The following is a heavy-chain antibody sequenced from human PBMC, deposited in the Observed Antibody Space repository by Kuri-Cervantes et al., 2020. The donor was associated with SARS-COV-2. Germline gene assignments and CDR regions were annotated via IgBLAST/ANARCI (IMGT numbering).Heavy chain of an antibody. CDR1: FYSLTNYD. D-gene: IGHD2-2*01. J-gene: IGHJ6*02. CDR2: IGPNYCNR. V-gene: IGHV1-18*01. Sequence: AVNVSCKASFYSLTNYDLIWVRQAPGQGLEWMGWIGPNYCNRCYAQKFQGRATMTTDTSTNTASMQLTILSTDDTGVYYCARTGVVVPTPVDYYYAMDVWGQGTTVTVSS. CDR3: ARTGVVVPTPVDYYYAMDV.